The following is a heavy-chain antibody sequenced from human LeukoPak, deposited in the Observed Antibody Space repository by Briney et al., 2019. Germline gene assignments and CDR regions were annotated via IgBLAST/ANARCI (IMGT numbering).Heavy chain of an antibody. J-gene: IGHJ4*02. V-gene: IGHV4-59*01. Sequence: PSETLSLTCTVSGGSISSYYHSWIRQPPGKGLEWIGYVYYSGGTNYNPSLKSRVTISIDTSKNQFSLNLSSVTAADTAAYYCAVGIAAAGTAYWGQGTLVTVSS. CDR3: AVGIAAAGTAY. D-gene: IGHD6-13*01. CDR1: GGSISSYY. CDR2: VYYSGGT.